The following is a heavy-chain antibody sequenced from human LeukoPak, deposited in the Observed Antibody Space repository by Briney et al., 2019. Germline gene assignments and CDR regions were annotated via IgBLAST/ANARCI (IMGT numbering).Heavy chain of an antibody. J-gene: IGHJ4*02. CDR3: ARDPTGSGWSPEHFDY. V-gene: IGHV3-21*01. CDR1: GFTFSSYA. CDR2: ISSSGGRYI. Sequence: GGSLRLSCAASGFTFSSYAMSWVRQAPGKGLEWVSSISSSGGRYIYYADSLRGRFVISRDNAKNSLYLQMNSLRVEDTAVYYCARDPTGSGWSPEHFDYWGQGTLVTVSS. D-gene: IGHD6-19*01.